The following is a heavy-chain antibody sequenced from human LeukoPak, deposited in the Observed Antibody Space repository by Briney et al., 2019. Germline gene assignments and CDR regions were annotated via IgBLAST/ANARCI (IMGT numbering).Heavy chain of an antibody. Sequence: SQTLSLTCTVSGGSISSSNYYWGWIRQPPGKGLEWIGGIYYSVNTYYNPSLKSRVTISVHTSKDKCSLKLTALTAADTAVYYCARLTVTTATWWGQGTLITVSS. CDR3: ARLTVTTATW. CDR2: IYYSVNT. J-gene: IGHJ4*02. V-gene: IGHV4-39*07. D-gene: IGHD4-17*01. CDR1: GGSISSSNYY.